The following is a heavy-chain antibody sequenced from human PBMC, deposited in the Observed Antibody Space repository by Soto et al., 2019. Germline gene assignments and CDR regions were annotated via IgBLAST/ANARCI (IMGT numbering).Heavy chain of an antibody. J-gene: IGHJ4*02. Sequence: QVQLVQSGAEVKNPGASVKLSCKASGYTFTSFYIHWVRQAPGQGLEWMAIINPNDGSTNYAPNLQGRLTLTRDTSTNTVYIELSSLGSEDTAVYYCASGLTSGDYWGQGTLVTVSS. CDR3: ASGLTSGDY. D-gene: IGHD7-27*01. CDR2: INPNDGST. V-gene: IGHV1-46*01. CDR1: GYTFTSFY.